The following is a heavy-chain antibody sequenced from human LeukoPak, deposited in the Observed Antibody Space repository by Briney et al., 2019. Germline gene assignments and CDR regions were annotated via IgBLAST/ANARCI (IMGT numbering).Heavy chain of an antibody. D-gene: IGHD6-19*01. V-gene: IGHV3-15*01. CDR1: GFISTNAW. Sequence: GGSLRLSCAASGFISTNAWMSWVRQAPGKGLEWVGRIKSKTDGGATDFAARVKGRFTISRDDSKNTLYLQMNSLKIEDTAVYYCTTEYRDSSGWYGAFDIWGQGTMVTVSS. J-gene: IGHJ3*02. CDR3: TTEYRDSSGWYGAFDI. CDR2: IKSKTDGGAT.